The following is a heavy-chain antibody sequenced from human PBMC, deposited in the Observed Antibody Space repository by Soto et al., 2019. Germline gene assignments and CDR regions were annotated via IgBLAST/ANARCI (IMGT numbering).Heavy chain of an antibody. D-gene: IGHD6-25*01. J-gene: IGHJ4*02. Sequence: GESLKISCKGSGYSFTSYWIGWVRQMPGKGLECMGFIYPGDSDTTYSPSFQGHVTISADKYSSTVYLQWSSLKASDTAMYYCARVDSSGCSEYWGQGTLVTGS. CDR3: ARVDSSGCSEY. CDR2: IYPGDSDT. V-gene: IGHV5-51*01. CDR1: GYSFTSYW.